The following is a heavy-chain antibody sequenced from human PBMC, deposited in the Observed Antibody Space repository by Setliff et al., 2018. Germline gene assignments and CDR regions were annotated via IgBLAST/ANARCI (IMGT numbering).Heavy chain of an antibody. Sequence: SETLSLTCKVSGGSISGYYLTWIRQPPGKGLEWIGYFHTYGSPHYNPSLRSRVTISVDTSKNQFSLKLNSMTAADTAVYYCARGLNSVSWTFAYWGQGSLVTVS. V-gene: IGHV4-4*08. CDR1: GGSISGYY. J-gene: IGHJ4*02. D-gene: IGHD2-15*01. CDR3: ARGLNSVSWTFAY. CDR2: FHTYGSP.